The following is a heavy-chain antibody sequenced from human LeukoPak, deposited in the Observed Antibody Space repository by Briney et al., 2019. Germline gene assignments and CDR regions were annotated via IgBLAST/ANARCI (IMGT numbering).Heavy chain of an antibody. Sequence: SETLSLTCTVSGGSIKSHFWSWVRQPPGKRLEWIGYIFHSGSTNYNPSLKSRVTIPVDTSKNQFSLKLSSVTAADTAVYYCARVHRNYYDSSGYLPYFDYWGQGTLVTVSS. V-gene: IGHV4-59*08. J-gene: IGHJ4*02. CDR2: IFHSGST. CDR1: GGSIKSHF. CDR3: ARVHRNYYDSSGYLPYFDY. D-gene: IGHD3-22*01.